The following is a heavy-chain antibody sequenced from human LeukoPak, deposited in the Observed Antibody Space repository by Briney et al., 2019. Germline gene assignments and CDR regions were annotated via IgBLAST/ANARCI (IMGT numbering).Heavy chain of an antibody. J-gene: IGHJ5*02. CDR3: AREVGFRNWFDP. D-gene: IGHD5-18*01. V-gene: IGHV1-24*01. CDR2: FDPEDGET. Sequence: ASVKVSCKVSGYTLTELSMNWVRQAPGKGLEWMAGFDPEDGETIYAQKFQGRVTMTRDTSTSTVYMELSSLRSEDTAVYYCAREVGFRNWFDPWGQGTLVTVSS. CDR1: GYTLTELS.